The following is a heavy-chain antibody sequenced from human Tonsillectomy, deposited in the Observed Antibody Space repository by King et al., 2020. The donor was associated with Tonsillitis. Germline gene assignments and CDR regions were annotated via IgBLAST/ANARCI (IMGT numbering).Heavy chain of an antibody. CDR3: AKDSPYYDSSGPY. V-gene: IGHV3-30*18. Sequence: VQLVESGGGVVQPGRSLRLSCAASGFTFSSYGMHWVRQAPGKGLEWVAVISYDGSKKYYADSVKGRVTISRDNSKNTLYLQMNSLRAEDTAVYYCAKDSPYYDSSGPYWGQASLVTVPA. CDR2: ISYDGSKK. CDR1: GFTFSSYG. J-gene: IGHJ4*02. D-gene: IGHD3-22*01.